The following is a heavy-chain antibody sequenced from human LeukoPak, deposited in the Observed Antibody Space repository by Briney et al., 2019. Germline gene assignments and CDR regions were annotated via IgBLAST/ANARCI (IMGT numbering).Heavy chain of an antibody. V-gene: IGHV3-23*01. CDR3: SNIASRHYDILTGYYNVLDYFDY. CDR1: GFTFSSYA. Sequence: GGSLRLSCAATGFTFSSYAMSWVRQAPGKVLEWVSAISGSGGSTYYADSVKGRFTISRDNSKNTLYLQMNSLRAEDTAVYYFSNIASRHYDILTGYYNVLDYFDYWGQGTLVTVSS. D-gene: IGHD3-9*01. CDR2: ISGSGGST. J-gene: IGHJ4*02.